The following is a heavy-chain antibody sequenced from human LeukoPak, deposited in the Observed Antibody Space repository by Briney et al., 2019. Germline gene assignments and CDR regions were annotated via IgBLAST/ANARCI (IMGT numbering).Heavy chain of an antibody. V-gene: IGHV3-30*03. D-gene: IGHD2-15*01. CDR2: ISYDGSTK. CDR3: VYCCSGNCYSTVRGWKY. J-gene: IGHJ4*02. Sequence: GGSLRLSCAASGFTFTNYGMHWVRQAPGRGLEWVAVISYDGSTKYYADSVKGRFTISRDNSKNTLFLEMNSLRAEDTAVYYCVYCCSGNCYSTVRGWKYWGQGTLVTVSS. CDR1: GFTFTNYG.